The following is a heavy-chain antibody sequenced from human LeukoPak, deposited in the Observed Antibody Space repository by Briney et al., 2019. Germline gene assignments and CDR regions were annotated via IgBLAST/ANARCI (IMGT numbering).Heavy chain of an antibody. D-gene: IGHD2-2*01. J-gene: IGHJ5*02. CDR1: GGTFSSYA. Sequence: SVKVSCKASGGTFSSYAISWVRQAPGQGLEWMGRIIPILGIANYAQKLQGRVTMTTDTSTSTAYMELRSLRSDDTAVYYCARDLPAATNWFDPWGQGTLVTVSS. V-gene: IGHV1-69*04. CDR3: ARDLPAATNWFDP. CDR2: IIPILGIA.